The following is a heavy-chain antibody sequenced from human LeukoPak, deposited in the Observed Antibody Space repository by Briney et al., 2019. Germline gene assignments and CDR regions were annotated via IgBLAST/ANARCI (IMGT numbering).Heavy chain of an antibody. D-gene: IGHD6-13*01. V-gene: IGHV3-7*01. CDR2: IKQDGSEK. J-gene: IGHJ4*02. CDR1: GFTLSSYW. Sequence: GGSLRLSCAASGFTLSSYWMSWVRQAPGKGLEWVANIKQDGSEKYYVDSVKGRFTISRDNAKNSLYLQMNSLRAEDTAVYYCAICNGSSWYPPTLSAGYWGQGTLVTVSS. CDR3: AICNGSSWYPPTLSAGY.